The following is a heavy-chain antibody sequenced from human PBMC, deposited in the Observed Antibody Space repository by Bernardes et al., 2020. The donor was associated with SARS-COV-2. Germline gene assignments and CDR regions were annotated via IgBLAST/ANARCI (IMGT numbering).Heavy chain of an antibody. CDR1: GFTVNNY. J-gene: IGHJ4*02. CDR2: IYSGGST. Sequence: GGSLRLSCAASGFTVNNYMSWVRQAPGGGLEWVVVIYSGGSTYYADSVKGRFAISRDNSKNTLYLQMNSLRAEDTALYYCARMDIVFYSHDYWGQGTLVTVSS. V-gene: IGHV3-66*01. CDR3: ARMDIVFYSHDY. D-gene: IGHD2-2*03.